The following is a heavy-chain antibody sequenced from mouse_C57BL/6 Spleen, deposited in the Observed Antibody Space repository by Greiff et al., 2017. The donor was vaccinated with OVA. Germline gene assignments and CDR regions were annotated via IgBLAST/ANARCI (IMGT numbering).Heavy chain of an antibody. CDR3: ARNYYGSSPHFDY. J-gene: IGHJ2*01. CDR2: IYPGSGST. CDR1: GYTFTSYW. Sequence: VQLQQPGAELVKPGASVKMSCKASGYTFTSYWITWVKQRPGQGLEWIGDIYPGSGSTNYNEKFKSKATLTVDTSSSTAYMQLSSLTSEDSAVYYCARNYYGSSPHFDYWGQGTTLTVSS. V-gene: IGHV1-55*01. D-gene: IGHD1-1*01.